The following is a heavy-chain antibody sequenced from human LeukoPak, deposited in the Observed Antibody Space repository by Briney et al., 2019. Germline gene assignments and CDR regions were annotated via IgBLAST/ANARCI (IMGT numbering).Heavy chain of an antibody. Sequence: KPSETLSLTCTVSGGSISGYFWSWIRQPAGKGLEWIGRIYSSGSNNYNPSLKSRVTMSLDTSKNHLSLNLSSATAADTAVYYCAREPTSGREPTSGRPLDYWGQGTLVTVSS. CDR2: IYSSGSN. J-gene: IGHJ4*02. CDR1: GGSISGYF. D-gene: IGHD5-12*01. V-gene: IGHV4-4*07. CDR3: AREPTSGREPTSGRPLDY.